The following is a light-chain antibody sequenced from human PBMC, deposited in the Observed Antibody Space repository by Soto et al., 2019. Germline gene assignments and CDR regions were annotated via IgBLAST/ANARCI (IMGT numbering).Light chain of an antibody. CDR2: GAS. V-gene: IGKV3D-15*01. J-gene: IGKJ1*01. Sequence: EIVMTQAPSNLSVAPGDRNTLSFQGRQSVDNKLAWYQQRPGQPPRLLVYGASTRATGIPARFSGSGSGTEFSLIISSPQSDDSAVYYCQQYRQWPLTFGQGTTVEVK. CDR3: QQYRQWPLT. CDR1: QSVDNK.